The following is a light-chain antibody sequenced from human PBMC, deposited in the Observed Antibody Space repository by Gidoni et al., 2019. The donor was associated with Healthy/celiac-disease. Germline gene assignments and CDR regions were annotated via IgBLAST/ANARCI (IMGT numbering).Light chain of an antibody. Sequence: SSELTQDPAVSVALGQTVRSTFQGDSLRSYYASWYQQKPGQAPGLVIYGKNNRPSGIPDRFSGSSSGNTASLTITGAQAEDEADYYCNSRDSSGNHLVFGGGTKLTVL. CDR3: NSRDSSGNHLV. CDR2: GKN. V-gene: IGLV3-19*01. J-gene: IGLJ2*01. CDR1: SLRSYY.